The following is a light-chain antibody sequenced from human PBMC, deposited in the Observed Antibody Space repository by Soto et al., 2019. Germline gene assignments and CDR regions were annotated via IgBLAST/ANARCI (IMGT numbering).Light chain of an antibody. CDR2: GAS. CDR1: QSVSSSY. J-gene: IGKJ2*01. V-gene: IGKV3-20*01. Sequence: EIVLTQSPGTLSLSPGERATLSCRASQSVSSSYLAWYQQKPGQAPRLLIYGASSRATGIPARFSGSGSGTEFTLTISRLEPEDVAVYYCQQYGSSPPYTFGQGTKLEIK. CDR3: QQYGSSPPYT.